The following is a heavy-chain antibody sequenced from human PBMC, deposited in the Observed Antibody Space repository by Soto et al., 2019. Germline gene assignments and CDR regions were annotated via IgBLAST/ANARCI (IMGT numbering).Heavy chain of an antibody. Sequence: SVKVSCKASGGTFSSYAISWVRQAPGQGFEWMGGIIPIFGTANYAQKFQGRVTITADESTSTAYMELSSLRSEDTAVYYCARAPRTYYYDSSGYYSLAYWGQGTLVTVSS. V-gene: IGHV1-69*13. J-gene: IGHJ4*02. D-gene: IGHD3-22*01. CDR1: GGTFSSYA. CDR3: ARAPRTYYYDSSGYYSLAY. CDR2: IIPIFGTA.